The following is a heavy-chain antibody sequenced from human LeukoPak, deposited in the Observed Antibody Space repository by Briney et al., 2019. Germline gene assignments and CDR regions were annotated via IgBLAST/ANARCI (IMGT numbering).Heavy chain of an antibody. CDR2: TYPGDSDT. J-gene: IGHJ3*02. V-gene: IGHV5-51*01. CDR1: GYSFTSYW. Sequence: GESLKISCKGSGYSFTSYWIGWVRQMPGKGLEWMGITYPGDSDTRYSPSFQGQVTISADKSISTAYLQWSSLKASDTAMYYCASPAFLGDDAFDIWGQGTMVTVSS. CDR3: ASPAFLGDDAFDI. D-gene: IGHD3-3*01.